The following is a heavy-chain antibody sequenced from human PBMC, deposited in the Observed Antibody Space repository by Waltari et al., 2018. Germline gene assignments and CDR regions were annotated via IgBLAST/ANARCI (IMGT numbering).Heavy chain of an antibody. V-gene: IGHV3-7*01. CDR3: ARSSSSSFWYFDL. J-gene: IGHJ2*01. CDR2: IKQDGSEK. CDR1: GFTFSSYW. Sequence: EVQLVESGGGLVQPGGSLRLSCAASGFTFSSYWMSWVRQAPGKGLEWVANIKQDGSEKYYVDSVKGRFTISRDNAKNSLYLQMNSLRAEDTAVYYCARSSSSSFWYFDLWGRGTLVTVSS. D-gene: IGHD6-6*01.